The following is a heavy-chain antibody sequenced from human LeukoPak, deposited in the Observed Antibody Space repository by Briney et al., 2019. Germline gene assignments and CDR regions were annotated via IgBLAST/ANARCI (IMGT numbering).Heavy chain of an antibody. D-gene: IGHD6-13*01. Sequence: ESGGSLRLSCTASGFTFSSYAMGWVRQAPGMGLEWVSAISHSAGGTYYADSVKGRFTISRDNSRNTLYLQMNSLRAEDTAVYYCARALYSSTCDAFDIWGQGTMVTVSS. V-gene: IGHV3-23*01. J-gene: IGHJ3*02. CDR3: ARALYSSTCDAFDI. CDR1: GFTFSSYA. CDR2: ISHSAGGT.